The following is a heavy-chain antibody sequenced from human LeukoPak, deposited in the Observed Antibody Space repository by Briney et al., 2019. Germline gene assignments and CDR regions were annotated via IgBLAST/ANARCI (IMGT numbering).Heavy chain of an antibody. CDR1: GGSFSGYY. V-gene: IGHV4-34*01. J-gene: IGHJ4*02. D-gene: IGHD3-22*01. Sequence: SETLSLTCAVYGGSFSGYYWSWIRQPPGKGLEWIGEINHSGSTNYNPSLKSRVTISVGTSKNQFSLKLSSVTAADTAVYYCARIRRQDFLYYYDSRRGYFDYWGQGTLVTVSS. CDR3: ARIRRQDFLYYYDSRRGYFDY. CDR2: INHSGST.